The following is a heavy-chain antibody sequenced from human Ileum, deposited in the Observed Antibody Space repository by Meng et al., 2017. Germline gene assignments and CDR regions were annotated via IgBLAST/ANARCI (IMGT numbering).Heavy chain of an antibody. CDR2: INHSGST. V-gene: IGHV4-34*01. CDR3: ARVGYYGSGS. D-gene: IGHD3-10*01. Sequence: QVRLQQWGAGLLKPSETLSLTCAVYGGSFSGYYWSWIRQPPGKGLEWIGEINHSGSTNYNPSLKSRVTISVDTSKNQFSLKLSSVTAADTAVYYCARVGYYGSGSWGQGTLVTVSS. CDR1: GGSFSGYY. J-gene: IGHJ5*02.